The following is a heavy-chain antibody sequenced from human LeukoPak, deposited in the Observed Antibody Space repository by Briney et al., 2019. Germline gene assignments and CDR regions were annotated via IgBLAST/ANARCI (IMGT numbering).Heavy chain of an antibody. CDR1: GYTFTSYG. D-gene: IGHD3-22*01. J-gene: IGHJ4*02. CDR2: ISAYNGNT. Sequence: GASVKVSCKASGYTFTSYGISWVRQAPGQGLEWMGWISAYNGNTNYAQKLQGRVTMTTDTSTSTAYMELRSLRSDDTAVYYCARSRYYDSSGYRAPGGYWGQGTLVTVSS. V-gene: IGHV1-18*01. CDR3: ARSRYYDSSGYRAPGGY.